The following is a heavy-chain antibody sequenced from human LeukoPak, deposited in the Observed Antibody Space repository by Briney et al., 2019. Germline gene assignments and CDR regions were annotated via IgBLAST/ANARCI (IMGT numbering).Heavy chain of an antibody. V-gene: IGHV4-34*01. J-gene: IGHJ6*03. CDR2: INHSGST. Sequence: SETLSLACAVYGGSFSGYYWSWIRQPPGKGLEWIGEINHSGSTNYNPSLKSRVTISVDTSKNQFSLKLSSVTAADTAVYYCARARGDGYYYYYYMDVWGKGTTVTVSS. D-gene: IGHD3-10*01. CDR1: GGSFSGYY. CDR3: ARARGDGYYYYYYMDV.